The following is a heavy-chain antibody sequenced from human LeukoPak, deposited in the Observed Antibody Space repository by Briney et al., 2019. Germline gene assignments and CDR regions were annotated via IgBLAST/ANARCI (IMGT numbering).Heavy chain of an antibody. CDR1: GFTFSSYG. D-gene: IGHD4-17*01. CDR2: ITNSGGLT. J-gene: IGHJ4*02. V-gene: IGHV3-23*01. Sequence: GGSLRLSCAASGFTFSSYGMHWVRQAPGKGLEWVSAITNSGGLTFYADSVKGRFTISRDNSKNTLYLQMNNLRAEDTAVYYCAKDYLRKSDFWGQGAQVTVSS. CDR3: AKDYLRKSDF.